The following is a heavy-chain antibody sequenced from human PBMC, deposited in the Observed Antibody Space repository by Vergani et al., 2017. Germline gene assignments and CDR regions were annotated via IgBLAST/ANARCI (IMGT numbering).Heavy chain of an antibody. CDR2: VYWNDDE. Sequence: QITLRESGPTLVKPPQTLTLTCTFSGFSLTTGGEGVGWIRQPPGRALEWLAFVYWNDDERYSPSLKSRVTLTKDTSKNEVILKMANIDPVDTGTYYCVHRMCYFYWDLACYVWGPGTMVTVSS. D-gene: IGHD3-9*01. J-gene: IGHJ3*01. CDR1: GFSLTTGGEG. CDR3: VHRMCYFYWDLACYV. V-gene: IGHV2-5*04.